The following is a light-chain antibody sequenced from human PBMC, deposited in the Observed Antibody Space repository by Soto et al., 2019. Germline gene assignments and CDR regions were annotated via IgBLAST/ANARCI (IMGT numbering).Light chain of an antibody. CDR2: EVS. V-gene: IGLV2-14*01. Sequence: QSGLTQPASVSGSPAQSITSSGTGTSSDGGGYNYVSWYQHHPGKAPKLIIYEVSYRPSGVSNRFSGSKSGNTASLTISGLQADDEADYYCCSYTSTSTHGFGTGTRSPS. CDR1: SSDGGGYNY. J-gene: IGLJ1*01. CDR3: CSYTSTSTHG.